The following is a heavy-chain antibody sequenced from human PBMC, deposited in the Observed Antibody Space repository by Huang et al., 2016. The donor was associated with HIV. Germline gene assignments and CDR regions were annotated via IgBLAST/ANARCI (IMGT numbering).Heavy chain of an antibody. CDR1: GFNFNTFG. J-gene: IGHJ4*02. D-gene: IGHD2-8*01. CDR2: IRVDGSKK. CDR3: AKGGEGYHNGPEY. V-gene: IGHV3-30*02. Sequence: QVRLVESGGGVVQPGGSLTLSCEASGFNFNTFGMHWVRQAPGKGLAWVANIRVDGSKKMHEDSVKGRFTIFRDNSRKTVYLEMNSLKSEDTAIYYCAKGGEGYHNGPEYWGQGTLVIVS.